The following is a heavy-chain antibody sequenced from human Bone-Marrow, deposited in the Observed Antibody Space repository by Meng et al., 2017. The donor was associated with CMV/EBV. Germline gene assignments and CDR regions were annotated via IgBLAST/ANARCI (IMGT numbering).Heavy chain of an antibody. V-gene: IGHV3-21*01. Sequence: GESLKISCAASGFTFSSYAMSWVRQAPGKGLEWVSSISSSSSYIYYADSVKGRFTISRDNAKNSLYLQMNSLRAEDTAVYYCARRITMVRGVIIRGSGNWFDPWGQGTLVTVSS. CDR2: ISSSSSYI. J-gene: IGHJ5*02. CDR3: ARRITMVRGVIIRGSGNWFDP. D-gene: IGHD3-10*01. CDR1: GFTFSSYA.